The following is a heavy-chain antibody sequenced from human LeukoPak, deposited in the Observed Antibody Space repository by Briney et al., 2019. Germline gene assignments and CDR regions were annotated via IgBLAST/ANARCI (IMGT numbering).Heavy chain of an antibody. J-gene: IGHJ4*02. CDR1: GFTFSSYA. V-gene: IGHV3-23*01. CDR2: LSGSAGST. D-gene: IGHD4-17*01. CDR3: ARDPPPGSSRYGL. Sequence: PGGSLRLSCAASGFTFSSYAMSWVRQAPGKGLEWVSALSGSAGSTYYADSVTGRFTISRDNSKNTLYLQMNSLRAEDTAVYYCARDPPPGSSRYGLWGQGTLVTVSS.